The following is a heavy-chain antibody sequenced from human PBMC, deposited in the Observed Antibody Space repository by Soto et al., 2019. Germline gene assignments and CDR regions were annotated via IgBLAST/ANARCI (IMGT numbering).Heavy chain of an antibody. CDR3: ASRGQLELRVGWFDP. J-gene: IGHJ5*02. CDR2: IYYSGST. CDR1: GGSISSGDYY. D-gene: IGHD1-7*01. V-gene: IGHV4-30-4*01. Sequence: SETLSLTCTVSGGSISSGDYYWSWIRQPPGKGLEWIGYIYYSGSTYYNPSLKSRVTISVDTSKNQFSLKLSSVTAADTAVYYCASRGQLELRVGWFDPWGQGTLVTVSS.